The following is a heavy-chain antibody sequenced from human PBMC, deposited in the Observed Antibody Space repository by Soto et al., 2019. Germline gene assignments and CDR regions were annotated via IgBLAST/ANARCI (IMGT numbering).Heavy chain of an antibody. D-gene: IGHD3-10*01. CDR2: ISGSGGST. CDR1: GFTFSSYA. Sequence: EVQLLESGGGLVQPGGSLRLSCAASGFTFSSYAMSWVRQAPGKGLEWVSAISGSGGSTYYADSVKGRFTISRDNSKNTLYLQMTSLRAEDTAVYYCAKGPLDRFGMGYWGQGTLVTVSS. CDR3: AKGPLDRFGMGY. V-gene: IGHV3-23*01. J-gene: IGHJ4*02.